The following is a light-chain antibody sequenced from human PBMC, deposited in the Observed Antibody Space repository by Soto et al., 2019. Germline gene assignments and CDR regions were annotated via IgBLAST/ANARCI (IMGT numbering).Light chain of an antibody. Sequence: DIQMTQSPSSLSASVGDRVTITCQASQDITNYLNWYQQKPGKAPKLLIYDASNLETGVPSRFSGSGSGTDFTFTISSLQPEDIATYYCQQCDKLPPTFGGGTKVDIK. J-gene: IGKJ4*01. CDR1: QDITNY. CDR3: QQCDKLPPT. CDR2: DAS. V-gene: IGKV1-33*01.